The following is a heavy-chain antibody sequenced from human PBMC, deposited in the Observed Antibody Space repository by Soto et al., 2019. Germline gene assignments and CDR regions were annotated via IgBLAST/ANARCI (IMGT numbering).Heavy chain of an antibody. D-gene: IGHD2-15*01. Sequence: QVQLQVSGPGLVMPSQTLSLTCIVSGGSINNGDYYWSWVRQPPGKALEWIGYIYHSGVTNYNPSLKSRVAISVDTSNNHFSLNVTSVTAADTAVYYCASTLTTVVALESWGQGTLVTVSS. J-gene: IGHJ4*02. CDR1: GGSINNGDYY. CDR3: ASTLTTVVALES. V-gene: IGHV4-30-4*01. CDR2: IYHSGVT.